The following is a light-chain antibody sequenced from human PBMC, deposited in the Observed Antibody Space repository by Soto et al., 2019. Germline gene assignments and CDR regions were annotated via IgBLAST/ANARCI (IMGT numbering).Light chain of an antibody. J-gene: IGKJ2*01. V-gene: IGKV3-20*01. CDR2: GAS. Sequence: EIVLTQSPGTLSLSPGERATLSCRASQSVSGSYLAWYQQKPGQAPRLLIYGASSRATGIPDRFSGSGSGTDFTLTISRLEPEDFAVYYCQQYGSSPPYPVCQGTKLEIK. CDR3: QQYGSSPPYP. CDR1: QSVSGSY.